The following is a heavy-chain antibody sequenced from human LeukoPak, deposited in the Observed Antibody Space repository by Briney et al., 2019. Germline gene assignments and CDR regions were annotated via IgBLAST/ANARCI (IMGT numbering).Heavy chain of an antibody. D-gene: IGHD5-24*01. CDR3: GRHLRDGHNDPVDY. V-gene: IGHV4-34*01. J-gene: IGHJ4*02. CDR1: GFTFSTYA. Sequence: GSLRLSCAASGFTFSTYAMSWVRQSPGKGLEWIGEINYSGSTNFNPSLKSRVSISVDTSKKQFSLNLSSVTAADTAVYYCGRHLRDGHNDPVDYWGQGTLVTVSS. CDR2: INYSGST.